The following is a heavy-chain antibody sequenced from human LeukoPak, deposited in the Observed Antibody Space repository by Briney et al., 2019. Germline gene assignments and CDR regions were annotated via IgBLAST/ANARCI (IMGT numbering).Heavy chain of an antibody. J-gene: IGHJ4*02. Sequence: SETLSLTCTVSGGSISSSSYYWSWIRQPPGKGLEWIGEINHSGSTNYNPSLKSRVTISVDTSNNHLSLKLTSVTAADTAVYYCAASIWFGIYPDYWGQGTLVTVSS. CDR1: GGSISSSSYY. CDR2: INHSGST. V-gene: IGHV4-39*07. CDR3: AASIWFGIYPDY. D-gene: IGHD3-10*01.